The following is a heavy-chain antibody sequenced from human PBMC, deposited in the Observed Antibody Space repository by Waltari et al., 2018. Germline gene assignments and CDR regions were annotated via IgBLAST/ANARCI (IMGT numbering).Heavy chain of an antibody. CDR3: AKSHCTGDFGHGRHFDN. J-gene: IGHJ4*02. CDR1: GFSFSTYA. CDR2: IGGSGVNT. D-gene: IGHD2-8*02. V-gene: IGHV3-23*01. Sequence: EVQLLESGGGLVQPGGSLRLSCAASGFSFSTYAMSWVRQAPGKGLEWVSAIGGSGVNTYDADSVKGRFTMSRDNSKNTLYVDMDNVRADDTAVYYCAKSHCTGDFGHGRHFDNWGQGTLVTVSS.